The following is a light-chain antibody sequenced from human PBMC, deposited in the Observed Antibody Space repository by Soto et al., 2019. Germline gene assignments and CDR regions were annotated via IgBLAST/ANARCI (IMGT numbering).Light chain of an antibody. CDR2: DAS. CDR1: QSISSW. J-gene: IGKJ1*01. Sequence: DIQMTQSPSTLSASVGDRVTITCRSRQSISSWVAWYQQKPGKAPKLLIYDASSLESGVPSRFSGSGSGTEFTLTISSLQPDDFATYYCQQYNSYSQTFGQGTKVEIK. V-gene: IGKV1-5*01. CDR3: QQYNSYSQT.